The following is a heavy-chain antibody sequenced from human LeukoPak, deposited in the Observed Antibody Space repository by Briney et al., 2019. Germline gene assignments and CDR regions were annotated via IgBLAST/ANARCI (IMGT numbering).Heavy chain of an antibody. D-gene: IGHD3-22*01. Sequence: GGSLRLSCAASGFTFSSYAVSWVRQAPGKGLEWVSAISGSGGSTYYADSVKGRFTISRDNSKNTLYLQMNSLRAEDTAVYYCAKVGCGSGYCAFDYWGQGTLVTVSS. CDR1: GFTFSSYA. J-gene: IGHJ4*02. CDR3: AKVGCGSGYCAFDY. V-gene: IGHV3-23*01. CDR2: ISGSGGST.